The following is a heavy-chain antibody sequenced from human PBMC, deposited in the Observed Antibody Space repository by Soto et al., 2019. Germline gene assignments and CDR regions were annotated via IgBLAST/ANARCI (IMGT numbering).Heavy chain of an antibody. CDR3: AQAIPFCLAP. J-gene: IGHJ5*02. V-gene: IGHV4-4*02. D-gene: IGHD3-16*01. Sequence: QVQLQESGPGLVKPSGTLSLTCAISGGSISSNEWWSWIRQPPGKGLEWIGEIYDTVTTNYNPSLKSRVIISIDKSKTQFSLKLTSLTAADTAVYYCAQAIPFCLAPWGQGTLVTVSS. CDR1: GGSISSNEW. CDR2: IYDTVTT.